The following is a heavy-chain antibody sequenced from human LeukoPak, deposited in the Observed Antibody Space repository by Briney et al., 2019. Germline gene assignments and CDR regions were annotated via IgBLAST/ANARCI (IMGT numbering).Heavy chain of an antibody. Sequence: SVKVSCKASGGTFSSYAISWVRQAPGQGLEWMGRIIPILGIANYAQKFQGRVTITADKSTSTAYMELSSLRSEDTAVYYCARALWIQLPNFDYWGQGTLVTVSS. CDR1: GGTFSSYA. CDR2: IIPILGIA. J-gene: IGHJ4*02. CDR3: ARALWIQLPNFDY. V-gene: IGHV1-69*04. D-gene: IGHD5-18*01.